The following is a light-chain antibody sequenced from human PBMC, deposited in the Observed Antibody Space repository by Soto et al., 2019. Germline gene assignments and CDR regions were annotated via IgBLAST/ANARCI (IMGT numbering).Light chain of an antibody. J-gene: IGLJ2*01. CDR1: SSDVGSYNL. CDR2: EGS. CDR3: CSYAGRSTFV. V-gene: IGLV2-23*03. Sequence: QSALTQPASVSGSPGPSITISCTGTSSDVGSYNLVSWYQQHPGKAHKLMIYEGSKRPSGVSNRFSGSKSGNTASLTISGLQAEDEADDYCCSYAGRSTFVFGGGTKLTVL.